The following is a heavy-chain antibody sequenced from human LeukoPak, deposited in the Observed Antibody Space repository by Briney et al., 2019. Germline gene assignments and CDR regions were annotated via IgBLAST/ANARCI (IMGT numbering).Heavy chain of an antibody. V-gene: IGHV3-74*01. CDR3: TSLVVTDNWAFDV. J-gene: IGHJ3*01. Sequence: GGSLRLSCAASGFTFSNSAMHWVRQAPGKGLVWVSRISHDGSSLSYADSVRGRFIISRDNAKNTMYLQMNSLRAEDTAVYFCTSLVVTDNWAFDVWGQGTTVTVSS. D-gene: IGHD2-21*02. CDR1: GFTFSNSA. CDR2: ISHDGSSL.